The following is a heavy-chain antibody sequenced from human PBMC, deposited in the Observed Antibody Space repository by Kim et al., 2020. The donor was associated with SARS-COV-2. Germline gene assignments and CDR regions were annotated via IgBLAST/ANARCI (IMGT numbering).Heavy chain of an antibody. CDR3: ARDAAGGGSGGYYSNYYYGIDV. Sequence: GGSLRLSCAASGFTFSSYSMNWVRQAPGKGLEWVSYISSSSSTIYYADSVKGRFTISRDNAKNTLYLQMNSLRDEDTAVYYCARDAAGGGSGGYYSNYYYGIDVWGQGTTVTVSS. V-gene: IGHV3-48*02. D-gene: IGHD3-10*01. J-gene: IGHJ6*02. CDR2: ISSSSSTI. CDR1: GFTFSSYS.